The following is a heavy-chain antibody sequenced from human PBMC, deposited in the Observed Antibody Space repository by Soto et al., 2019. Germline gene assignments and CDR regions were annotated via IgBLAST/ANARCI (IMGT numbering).Heavy chain of an antibody. CDR2: INHSGST. Sequence: LSLTCAVYGGSFSGYYWSWIRQPPGKGLEWIGEINHSGSTNYNPSLKSRVTISVDTSKNQFSLKLSSVTAADTAVYYCARRPAIMMVYAYYYYGMDVWGQGTTVTVSS. CDR3: ARRPAIMMVYAYYYYGMDV. J-gene: IGHJ6*02. V-gene: IGHV4-34*01. CDR1: GGSFSGYY. D-gene: IGHD2-8*01.